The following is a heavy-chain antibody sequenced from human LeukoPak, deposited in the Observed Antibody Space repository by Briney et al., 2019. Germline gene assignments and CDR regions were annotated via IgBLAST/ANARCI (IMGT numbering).Heavy chain of an antibody. D-gene: IGHD6-13*01. J-gene: IGHJ4*02. CDR1: GGSISSYY. Sequence: PSETLSLTCTVSGGSISSYYWSWIRQPPGKGLEWIGYIYYSGSTNYNPSLKSRVTISVDTSKNQFSLKLSSVTAADTAVYYCARDNGGSSWFAAFDYWGQGTLVTVSS. CDR3: ARDNGGSSWFAAFDY. V-gene: IGHV4-59*01. CDR2: IYYSGST.